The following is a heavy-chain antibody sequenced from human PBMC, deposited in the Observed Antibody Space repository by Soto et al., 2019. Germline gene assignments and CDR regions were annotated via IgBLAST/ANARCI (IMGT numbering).Heavy chain of an antibody. D-gene: IGHD6-19*01. CDR2: IIPIFGTA. V-gene: IGHV1-69*13. CDR3: ARYEIAVAGGYFDY. Sequence: ASVKVSCKASGGTFSSYAISWVRQAPGQGLEWMGRIIPIFGTANYAQKFQGRVTITADESTSTAYMELRSLRSDDTAVYYCARYEIAVAGGYFDYWGQGTLVTVSS. CDR1: GGTFSSYA. J-gene: IGHJ4*02.